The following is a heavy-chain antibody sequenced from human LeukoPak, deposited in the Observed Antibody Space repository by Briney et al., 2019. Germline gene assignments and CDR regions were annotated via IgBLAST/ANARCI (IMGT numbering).Heavy chain of an antibody. CDR2: IDTNTGIP. J-gene: IGHJ4*02. Sequence: ASVKVSCRASGYTFTNFAMNWVRQAPGQGLEWMGWIDTNTGIPTYAQGFTGRFVFSLDTSVSTVYLQISSLQADDAAVYYCARDPGSQRVNRLARRGDYWGQGTLVTVSS. CDR3: ARDPGSQRVNRLARRGDY. CDR1: GYTFTNFA. D-gene: IGHD1-14*01. V-gene: IGHV7-4-1*02.